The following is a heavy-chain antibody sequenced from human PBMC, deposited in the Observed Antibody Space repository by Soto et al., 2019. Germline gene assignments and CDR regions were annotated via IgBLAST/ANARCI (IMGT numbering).Heavy chain of an antibody. D-gene: IGHD2-2*01. J-gene: IGHJ4*02. CDR1: GYTFTSYG. V-gene: IGHV1-2*04. CDR2: INPYSGGT. Sequence: ASVKVSCKASGYTFTSYGISWVRQAPGQGLEWMGWINPYSGGTNYAQKFQGWVTMTRDTSISTAYMELSRLRSDDTAVYYCARGLCSSTSCSTNPFDYWGQGTLVTVSS. CDR3: ARGLCSSTSCSTNPFDY.